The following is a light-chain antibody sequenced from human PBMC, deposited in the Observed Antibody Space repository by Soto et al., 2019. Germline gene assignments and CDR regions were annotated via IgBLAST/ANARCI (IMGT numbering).Light chain of an antibody. J-gene: IGKJ5*01. Sequence: ELVLTHSPATLSLYPGERATLACRASQSVSSYLAWYQQKPGQAPRLLIYDASNRATGIPDTFSGSGFGTDFTLTISSLEPADFAVYYCQKRVNWPPITFGRGTRLDIK. CDR2: DAS. V-gene: IGKV3-11*01. CDR1: QSVSSY. CDR3: QKRVNWPPIT.